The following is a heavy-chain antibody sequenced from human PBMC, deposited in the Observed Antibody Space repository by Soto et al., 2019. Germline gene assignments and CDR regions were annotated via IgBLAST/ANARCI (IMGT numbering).Heavy chain of an antibody. CDR1: GFTFSGNY. J-gene: IGHJ4*02. V-gene: IGHV3-66*04. Sequence: HPGGSLRLSCAASGFTFSGNYMSWVRQAPGRGLEWVSLIYSGSSTYYADSVKGRFTISTDNSKNTLYLQMNSLRAEDTAVYYCARHDYLDSWGQGTLVTVSS. CDR2: IYSGSST. CDR3: ARHDYLDS.